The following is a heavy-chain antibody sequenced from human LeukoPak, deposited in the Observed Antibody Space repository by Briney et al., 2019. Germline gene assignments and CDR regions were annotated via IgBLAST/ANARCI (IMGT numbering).Heavy chain of an antibody. CDR1: GGSISSYY. J-gene: IGHJ4*02. Sequence: PSETLSLTCTVSGGSISSYYWSWIRQPAGKGLEWIGRIYTSGSTNYNPSLKSRVTMSVDTSKNQFSLKLSSVTAADTAVYYCAREYCSGGSCCFDYWGQGTLVTVSS. D-gene: IGHD2-15*01. V-gene: IGHV4-4*07. CDR2: IYTSGST. CDR3: AREYCSGGSCCFDY.